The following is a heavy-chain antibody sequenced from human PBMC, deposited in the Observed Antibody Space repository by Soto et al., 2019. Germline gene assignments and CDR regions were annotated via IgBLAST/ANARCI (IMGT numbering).Heavy chain of an antibody. Sequence: AAPVKVSCKASGYTFTSYGISWVRQAPGQGLEWMGGIIPIFGTTKYAQKFQGRVTIIADESTTTAYMELSSLRSEDTAVYYCAMIDYSSGSDYWGQGTLVTVSS. CDR3: AMIDYSSGSDY. V-gene: IGHV1-69*13. J-gene: IGHJ4*02. CDR1: GYTFTSYG. D-gene: IGHD6-19*01. CDR2: IIPIFGTT.